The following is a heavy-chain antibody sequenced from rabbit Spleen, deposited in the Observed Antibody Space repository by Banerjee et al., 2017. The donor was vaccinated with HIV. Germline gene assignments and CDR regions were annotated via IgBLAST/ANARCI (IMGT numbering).Heavy chain of an antibody. D-gene: IGHD8-1*01. CDR1: GFSFSSSYY. CDR2: IYSGSSGST. V-gene: IGHV1S45*01. Sequence: QEQLVESGGGLVKPGASLTLTCTASGFSFSSSYYMCWVRQAPGKGLEWVGCIYSGSSGSTYYASWVNGRFTVSKTSSTTVTLQMTSLTAADTATYFCARDTGTSFSSYGMDLWGPGTLVTVS. J-gene: IGHJ6*01. CDR3: ARDTGTSFSSYGMDL.